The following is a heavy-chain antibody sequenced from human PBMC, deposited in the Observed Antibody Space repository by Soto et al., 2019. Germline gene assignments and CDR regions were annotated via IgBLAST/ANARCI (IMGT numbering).Heavy chain of an antibody. CDR2: ISGSSGST. Sequence: EVQLLESGGGLVQPGGSLRLSCAASGFTFSSYAMSWVRQAPGKGLEWVSGISGSSGSTYNADSVKCRFTISRDNSKNTLYLQMNSLRGEDTAVYYCAKDLRRFGEFTFDYWGQGTLVTVSS. J-gene: IGHJ4*02. D-gene: IGHD3-10*01. CDR1: GFTFSSYA. V-gene: IGHV3-23*01. CDR3: AKDLRRFGEFTFDY.